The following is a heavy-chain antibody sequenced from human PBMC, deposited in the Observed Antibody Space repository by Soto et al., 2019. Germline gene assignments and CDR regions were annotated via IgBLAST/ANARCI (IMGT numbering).Heavy chain of an antibody. CDR2: IMPMYGTA. D-gene: IGHD1-1*01. J-gene: IGHJ6*02. CDR1: GGTFSSHA. CDR3: AKDLSFRDSTPSTTCYYYGMDV. Sequence: GASVKVSCKASGGTFSSHAISWVRQAPGQGLEWMGGIMPMYGTANYAQKFQGRVTITADKFTNIAYMDLNSLRAEDTAVYYCAKDLSFRDSTPSTTCYYYGMDVWGQGTTVTVSS. V-gene: IGHV1-69*06.